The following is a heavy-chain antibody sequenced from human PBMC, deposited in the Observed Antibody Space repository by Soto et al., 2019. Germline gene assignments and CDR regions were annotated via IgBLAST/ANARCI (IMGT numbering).Heavy chain of an antibody. V-gene: IGHV3-30*18. D-gene: IGHD1-26*01. Sequence: QVQLVESGGGVVQPGRSLRLSCAASGFTFSSYGMHWVRQAPGKGLEWVAVISYDGSNKYYADSVKGRFTISRDNSKNTLYLQMNSLRAEDTAVYYCAKGQEGAVVQSFDYWGQGTLFTVSS. J-gene: IGHJ4*02. CDR1: GFTFSSYG. CDR2: ISYDGSNK. CDR3: AKGQEGAVVQSFDY.